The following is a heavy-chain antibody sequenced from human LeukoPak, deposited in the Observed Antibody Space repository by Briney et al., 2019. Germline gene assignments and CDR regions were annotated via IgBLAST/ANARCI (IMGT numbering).Heavy chain of an antibody. V-gene: IGHV3-7*01. CDR1: GFTFSNSW. CDR2: IKEDGSEK. D-gene: IGHD1-1*01. Sequence: GGSLRLSCAASGFTFSNSWMTWVRQAPGKGLEWVANIKEDGSEKYYVDSVKGRFTISRDNAKNSLYLQMNSLRADDTTVYYCARMRYSDYWGQGTLVTVSS. CDR3: ARMRYSDY. J-gene: IGHJ4*02.